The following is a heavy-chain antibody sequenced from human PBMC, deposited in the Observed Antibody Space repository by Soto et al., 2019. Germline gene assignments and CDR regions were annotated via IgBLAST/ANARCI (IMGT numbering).Heavy chain of an antibody. V-gene: IGHV1-2*02. D-gene: IGHD1-26*01. CDR3: AREGGSAYGMDV. J-gene: IGHJ6*02. CDR1: GYTFTAYY. Sequence: QVHLVQSGAEVAKPGASVKVSCKTSGYTFTAYYIHWVRQAPGQGLEWMGWINPSSGDSKYAQKFQGRVTMTSDTSISTAYLDLSNLISADTAVYYCAREGGSAYGMDVWGQGTTVTVSS. CDR2: INPSSGDS.